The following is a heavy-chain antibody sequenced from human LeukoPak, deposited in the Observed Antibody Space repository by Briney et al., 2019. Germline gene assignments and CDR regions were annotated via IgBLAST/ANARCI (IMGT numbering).Heavy chain of an antibody. D-gene: IGHD6-19*01. CDR2: IRSKANSYAT. V-gene: IGHV3-73*01. J-gene: IGHJ4*02. Sequence: EWVGRIRSKANSYATAYAASVKGRFTISRDDSKNTAYLQMNSLTTEDTAVYYCTRLGEAVAGTEDYWGQGTLVTVSS. CDR3: TRLGEAVAGTEDY.